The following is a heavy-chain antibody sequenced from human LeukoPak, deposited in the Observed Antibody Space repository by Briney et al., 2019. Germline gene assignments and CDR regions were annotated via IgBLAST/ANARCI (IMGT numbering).Heavy chain of an antibody. CDR3: ARDVAYYDFWSGYVQTLFDY. J-gene: IGHJ4*02. V-gene: IGHV3-30*02. D-gene: IGHD3-3*01. CDR1: GFTFSSYG. Sequence: GGSLRLSCAASGFTFSSYGMHWVRQAPGKGLEWVAFIRYDGSNKYYADSVKGRFTISRDNSKNTLYLQMNSLRAEDTAVYYCARDVAYYDFWSGYVQTLFDYWGQGTLVTVSS. CDR2: IRYDGSNK.